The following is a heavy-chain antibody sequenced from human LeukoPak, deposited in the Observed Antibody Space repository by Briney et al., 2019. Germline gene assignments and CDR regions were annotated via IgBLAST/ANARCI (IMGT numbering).Heavy chain of an antibody. CDR1: GFTFRNYV. V-gene: IGHV3-23*01. CDR2: ISGSGGNS. J-gene: IGHJ4*02. Sequence: QPGGSLRLSCAASGFTFRNYVMNWVRQAPGKGLEWVSTISGSGGNSYYADSVKGRFTISRDNSKNTLDLQMNSLRAEGSAVYHCAKGWSDYFDSWGQGTLVTVSS. CDR3: AKGWSDYFDS. D-gene: IGHD3-3*01.